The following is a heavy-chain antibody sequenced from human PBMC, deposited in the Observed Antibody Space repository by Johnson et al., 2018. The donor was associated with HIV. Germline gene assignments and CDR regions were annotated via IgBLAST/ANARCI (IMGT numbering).Heavy chain of an antibody. CDR3: ARERDSGDSLHRRFRAFDI. CDR2: ISYDGSDK. Sequence: QMQLVESGGGVVQPGRSLRLSCAASGFTFSSYGMHWVRQAPGKGLEWVAVISYDGSDKYYGDSVKGRFTISRDNSKNTLYLQMSSLRVDATAVYYCARERDSGDSLHRRFRAFDIWGQGKMVTVSS. J-gene: IGHJ3*02. CDR1: GFTFSSYG. D-gene: IGHD4-17*01. V-gene: IGHV3-30*03.